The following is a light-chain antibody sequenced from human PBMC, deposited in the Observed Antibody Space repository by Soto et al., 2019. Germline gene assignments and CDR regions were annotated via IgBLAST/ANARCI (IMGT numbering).Light chain of an antibody. CDR2: TTS. CDR3: QQSYTTSYT. CDR1: QNLISH. V-gene: IGKV1-39*01. Sequence: IPKNQSPSSLSASVGDRVTITCRARQNLISHLNWFQQKPGKAPNLLIYTTSNLQSGVPSRFSGSGSGTDFTLTISSLQPEDFATYYCQQSYTTSYTFGQGTKLEIE. J-gene: IGKJ2*01.